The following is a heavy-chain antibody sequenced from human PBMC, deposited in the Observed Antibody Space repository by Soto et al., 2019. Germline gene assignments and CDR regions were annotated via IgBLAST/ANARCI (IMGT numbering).Heavy chain of an antibody. V-gene: IGHV1-2*02. CDR3: VTAPPRLVNTDTYWNY. CDR2: INPDRGGT. Sequence: QVRLVQSGAEVKKSGASVKVSCKASGYTFSDYYILWVRQAPGQGLEWMGWINPDRGGTNYAQKYQGRVTMTRDTSTSTAFLELSSLRSDDTAVYYCVTAPPRLVNTDTYWNYWGQGTVVTVSS. D-gene: IGHD6-19*01. CDR1: GYTFSDYY. J-gene: IGHJ4*02.